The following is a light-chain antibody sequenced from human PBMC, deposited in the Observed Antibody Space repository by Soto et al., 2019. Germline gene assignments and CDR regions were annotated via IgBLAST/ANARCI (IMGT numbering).Light chain of an antibody. Sequence: DIQMTQSPSSLSASVGDRVTITCRTSQSIGNYLNWYQQKPGKAPKVLIYAASSLQSGVPSRFSGSGSVTDFTLTISSLQPEDFATFYCQQSYSTPITFGQGTRLEIK. J-gene: IGKJ5*01. CDR2: AAS. CDR1: QSIGNY. V-gene: IGKV1-39*01. CDR3: QQSYSTPIT.